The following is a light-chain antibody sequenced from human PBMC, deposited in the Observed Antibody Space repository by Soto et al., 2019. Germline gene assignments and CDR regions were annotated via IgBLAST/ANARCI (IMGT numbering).Light chain of an antibody. CDR1: SSNIGNNY. CDR2: ENN. J-gene: IGLJ2*01. Sequence: QSVLTQPPSVSAAPGQKVTISCSGSSSNIGNNYVSWYQQLPGTAPKVLIYENNKRPSGIPDRFSGSKSGTSATLGTTGLQTGDEADYYCGTWDSSLSAVVFGGGTQLTVL. V-gene: IGLV1-51*01. CDR3: GTWDSSLSAVV.